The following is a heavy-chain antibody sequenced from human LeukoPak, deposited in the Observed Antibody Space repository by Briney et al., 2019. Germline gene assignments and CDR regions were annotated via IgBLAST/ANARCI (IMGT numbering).Heavy chain of an antibody. Sequence: ASVKVSCKASGYTFTSYGISWVRQAPGQGLEWMGWISAYNGNTNYAQKLQGRVTMTTDTSTSTAYMELRSLRSDDTAVYYCASSSRPPTYYYDSSGYFSAFDIWGQGTMVTVSS. V-gene: IGHV1-18*01. J-gene: IGHJ3*02. D-gene: IGHD3-22*01. CDR2: ISAYNGNT. CDR1: GYTFTSYG. CDR3: ASSSRPPTYYYDSSGYFSAFDI.